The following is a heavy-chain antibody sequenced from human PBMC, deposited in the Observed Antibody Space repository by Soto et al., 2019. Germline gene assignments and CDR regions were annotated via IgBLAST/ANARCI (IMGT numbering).Heavy chain of an antibody. Sequence: QVQLQESGPGLVKPSQTLSLTCTVSGGSISSGGYYWSWIRQHPGKGLEWIGYIYYSGSTYYNPSLKSRVTISVDASKNHFSLKLSSVTAADTAVYYCAIKCYDLRGCYGMDVWGQGTTGTVSS. CDR1: GGSISSGGYY. D-gene: IGHD2-2*01. V-gene: IGHV4-31*03. CDR2: IYYSGST. CDR3: AIKCYDLRGCYGMDV. J-gene: IGHJ6*02.